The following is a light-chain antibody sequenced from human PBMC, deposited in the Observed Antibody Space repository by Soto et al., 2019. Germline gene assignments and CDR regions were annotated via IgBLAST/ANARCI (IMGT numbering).Light chain of an antibody. CDR3: LQDYNYPWT. J-gene: IGKJ1*01. Sequence: AIQMTQSPSSLSASVGDRVTITCRASQGITNDLGWFQHKAGKAPKVLIYDSSSLASGVPSRFSGSGSGTDFTLTISSLQPEDSATYYCLQDYNYPWTFGQGTKVEVK. CDR2: DSS. V-gene: IGKV1-6*01. CDR1: QGITND.